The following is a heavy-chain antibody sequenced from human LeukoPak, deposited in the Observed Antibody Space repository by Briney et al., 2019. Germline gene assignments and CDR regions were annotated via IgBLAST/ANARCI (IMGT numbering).Heavy chain of an antibody. J-gene: IGHJ4*02. D-gene: IGHD3-10*01. CDR1: GYTFTGYY. Sequence: ASVKVSCKASGYTFTGYYMNWVRQAPGQGLEWMGWINPNSGATNYAQKFQGRVTMTRDTPISTTYMELSRLRSDDTAVYYCARDYGSGSYSSEFDYWGQGTLVTVSS. CDR3: ARDYGSGSYSSEFDY. V-gene: IGHV1-2*02. CDR2: INPNSGAT.